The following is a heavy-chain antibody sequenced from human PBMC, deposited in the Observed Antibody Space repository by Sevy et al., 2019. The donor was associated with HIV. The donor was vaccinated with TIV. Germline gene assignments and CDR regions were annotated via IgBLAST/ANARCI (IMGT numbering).Heavy chain of an antibody. CDR3: AKEAWDIVVVPAAQGGAFDI. Sequence: GGSLRLSCAASEFTFSSYGMHWVRQAPGKGLEWVAVISYDGSNKYYADSVKGRFTISRDNSKNTLYLQMNSLRAEDTAVYYCAKEAWDIVVVPAAQGGAFDIWGQGTMVTVSS. J-gene: IGHJ3*02. CDR2: ISYDGSNK. D-gene: IGHD2-2*01. V-gene: IGHV3-30*18. CDR1: EFTFSSYG.